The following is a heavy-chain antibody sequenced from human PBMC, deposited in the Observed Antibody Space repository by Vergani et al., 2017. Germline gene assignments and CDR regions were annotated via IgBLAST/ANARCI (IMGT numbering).Heavy chain of an antibody. J-gene: IGHJ3*02. D-gene: IGHD6-19*01. CDR3: SGSSGWSRGAFDI. CDR1: GFTVSSNY. V-gene: IGHV3-53*01. Sequence: EVQLVESGGGLIQPGGSLRLSCAASGFTVSSNYMSWVRQAPGKGLEWVAVISGSGGSTYYADSVKGRFTISRDNSKNTLYLQMNSLRAEDTAVYYCSGSSGWSRGAFDIWGQGTMVTVSS. CDR2: ISGSGGST.